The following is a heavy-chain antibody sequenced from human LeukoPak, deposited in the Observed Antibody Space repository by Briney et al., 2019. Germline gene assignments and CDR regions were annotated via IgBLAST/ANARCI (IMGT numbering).Heavy chain of an antibody. D-gene: IGHD1-26*01. CDR1: GFTFSDHY. V-gene: IGHV3-72*01. J-gene: IGHJ4*02. CDR3: ARWDSGSCSD. CDR2: SRDKGNNYII. Sequence: GGYLRLYCAASGFTFSDHYMDWVRQAPGKGRKWVGRSRDKGNNYIIEYDASVKSRLTISRDDSKNSLYLQMNSLKTGDTAVYYCARWDSGSCSDWGQGTLVTAS.